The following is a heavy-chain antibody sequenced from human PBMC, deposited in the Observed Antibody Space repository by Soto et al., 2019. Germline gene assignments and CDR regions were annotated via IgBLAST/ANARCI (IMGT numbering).Heavy chain of an antibody. Sequence: EVQLLESGGGSVQPGGSLRLSCAGSGFTFSTYAMSWVRQAPGKGLEWVSATSGAGDTTYYADSVEGRFTISRDNSKNTLYLQLISLIADHTAVYYCGQDLSPWLGFRLGHWGQGTLVTVSP. D-gene: IGHD3-10*01. V-gene: IGHV3-23*01. CDR1: GFTFSTYA. CDR2: TSGAGDTT. CDR3: GQDLSPWLGFRLGH. J-gene: IGHJ5*02.